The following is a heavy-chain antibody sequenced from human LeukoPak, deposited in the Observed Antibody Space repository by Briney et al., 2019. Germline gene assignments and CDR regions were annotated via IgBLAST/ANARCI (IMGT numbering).Heavy chain of an antibody. V-gene: IGHV1-2*02. CDR2: INPNSGGT. CDR3: ARVGGLGVVPADAFDI. Sequence: ASVNVSCKASGYTFTGYYMHWVRQAPGQGLERMGWINPNSGGTNYAQKFQGRVTMTRDTSISTAYMELSRLRSDDTAVYYCARVGGLGVVPADAFDIWGQGTMVTVSS. D-gene: IGHD2-2*01. J-gene: IGHJ3*02. CDR1: GYTFTGYY.